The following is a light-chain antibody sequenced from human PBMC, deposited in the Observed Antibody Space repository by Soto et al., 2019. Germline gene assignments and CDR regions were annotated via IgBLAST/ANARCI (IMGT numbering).Light chain of an antibody. CDR3: QQYESLLWT. CDR1: ETISSSH. Sequence: EVVLTQSPGTLSLSPGERATLSCRASETISSSHLAWYQQTPGQAPRLLLYRSSTRATGIPDRFSGSGSGTDFTLTISRLEPADAAVYYCQQYESLLWTCGQGTKLEIK. J-gene: IGKJ1*01. V-gene: IGKV3-20*01. CDR2: RSS.